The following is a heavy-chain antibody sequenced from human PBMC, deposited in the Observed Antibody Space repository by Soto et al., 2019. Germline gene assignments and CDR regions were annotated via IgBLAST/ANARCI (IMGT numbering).Heavy chain of an antibody. CDR2: INPSGGST. CDR3: ARDQYSSSTSCNKTLCVY. J-gene: IGHJ4*02. CDR1: GYTFTSYY. Sequence: ASVKVSCKASGYTFTSYYMHWVRQAPGQGLEWMGMINPSGGSTSYAQKFQGRVTMTRDTSTSTVYMELSSLRSEDTAVYYCARDQYSSSTSCNKTLCVYWGQGTLVTVSS. D-gene: IGHD2-2*02. V-gene: IGHV1-46*01.